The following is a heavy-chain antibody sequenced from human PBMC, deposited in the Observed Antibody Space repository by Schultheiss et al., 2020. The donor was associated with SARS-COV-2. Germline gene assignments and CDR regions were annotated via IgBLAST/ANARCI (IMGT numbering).Heavy chain of an antibody. V-gene: IGHV1-3*01. CDR3: ARVRYTAMAFDY. CDR1: GYTFTSYA. J-gene: IGHJ4*02. CDR2: INAGNGNT. D-gene: IGHD5-18*01. Sequence: ASVKVSCKASGYTFTSYAMHWVRQAPGQRLEWMGWINAGNGNTKYSQKFQGRVTITRDTSASTAYMELSSLRSEDTAVYYCARVRYTAMAFDYWGQGTLVTVSS.